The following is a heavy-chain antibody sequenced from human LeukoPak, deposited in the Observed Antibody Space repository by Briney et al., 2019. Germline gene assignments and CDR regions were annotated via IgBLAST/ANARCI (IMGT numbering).Heavy chain of an antibody. CDR1: GFTFSSYG. V-gene: IGHV3-30*02. Sequence: GGSLRLSCAASGFTFSSYGMHWVRQAPGKGLEWVAFIRYDGSNKYYADSVKGRFTISRDNSKNTLYLQMNSLRAEDTAVYYCAKEYWGLYPPNYFDYWGQGTLVTVSS. D-gene: IGHD3/OR15-3a*01. CDR2: IRYDGSNK. CDR3: AKEYWGLYPPNYFDY. J-gene: IGHJ4*02.